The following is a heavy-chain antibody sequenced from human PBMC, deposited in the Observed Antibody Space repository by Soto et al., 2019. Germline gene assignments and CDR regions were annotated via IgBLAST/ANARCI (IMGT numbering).Heavy chain of an antibody. CDR1: VYSFTSYW. CDR3: ARLMKGDIVVVVAATGFDY. CDR2: IYPGDSDT. J-gene: IGHJ4*02. Sequence: GESLKISCKGSVYSFTSYWIGWVRQMPGKGLEWMGIIYPGDSDTRYSPSFQGQVTISADKSISTAYLQWSSLKASDTAMYYCARLMKGDIVVVVAATGFDYWGQGTLVTVSS. D-gene: IGHD2-15*01. V-gene: IGHV5-51*01.